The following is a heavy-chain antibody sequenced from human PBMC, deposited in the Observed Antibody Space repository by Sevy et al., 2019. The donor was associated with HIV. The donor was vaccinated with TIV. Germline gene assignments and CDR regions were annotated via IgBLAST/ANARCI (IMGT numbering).Heavy chain of an antibody. D-gene: IGHD3-22*01. CDR2: ISYDGSNI. J-gene: IGHJ4*02. CDR1: GFIFSSYA. Sequence: GGSLRLSCAASGFIFSSYAIHWVRRAPGKGLEWVAVISYDGSNIHYAASVKGRFTISRDNSRNTLFLQMNSLRLADTAVYYCARDPTFSCATSGYYPFDSWGQGTLVTVSS. CDR3: ARDPTFSCATSGYYPFDS. V-gene: IGHV3-30*04.